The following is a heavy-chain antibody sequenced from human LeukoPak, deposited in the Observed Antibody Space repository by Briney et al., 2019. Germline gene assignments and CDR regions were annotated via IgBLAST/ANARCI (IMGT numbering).Heavy chain of an antibody. J-gene: IGHJ4*02. CDR2: MNPNSGNT. V-gene: IGHV1-8*01. CDR3: ARGSSNDYGDSPVDY. D-gene: IGHD4-17*01. Sequence: ASVTVSCKASGYTFTIYDINWVRQAPGQGREWVGWMNPNSGNTGYAQKFQGRVTITRNTSISTAYMELSSLRSEDTAVYYCARGSSNDYGDSPVDYWGQGTLVTVSS. CDR1: GYTFTIYD.